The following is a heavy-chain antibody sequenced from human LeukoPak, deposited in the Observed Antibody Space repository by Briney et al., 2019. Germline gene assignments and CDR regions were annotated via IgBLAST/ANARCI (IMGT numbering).Heavy chain of an antibody. Sequence: GGSLRLSCAASGFTVSSNYMSWVRQAPGKGLEWVSALYSGGSTYYADSVNGRFTISRDNSKNTLYLQMNNLRAEGTAVYYCARGSGWFDPWGQGTLVTVSS. CDR1: GFTVSSNY. CDR3: ARGSGWFDP. V-gene: IGHV3-66*01. D-gene: IGHD3-10*01. CDR2: LYSGGST. J-gene: IGHJ5*02.